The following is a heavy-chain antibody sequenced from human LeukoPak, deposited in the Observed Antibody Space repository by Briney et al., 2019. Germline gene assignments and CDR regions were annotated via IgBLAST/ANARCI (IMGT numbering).Heavy chain of an antibody. CDR3: ARSRFLDV. Sequence: ASVKVSCKTSGYTFTTFGISWVRQAPGQGLEWMGWLNTYNGNANYAQKLQGRVTMTTDTSTSTAYMDLRSLRSDDTAVYYCARSRFLDVWGKGTTVTVSS. J-gene: IGHJ6*04. D-gene: IGHD3-3*01. V-gene: IGHV1-18*01. CDR1: GYTFTTFG. CDR2: LNTYNGNA.